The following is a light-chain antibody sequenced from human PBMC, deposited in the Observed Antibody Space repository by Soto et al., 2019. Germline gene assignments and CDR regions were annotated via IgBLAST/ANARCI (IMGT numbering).Light chain of an antibody. V-gene: IGLV2-8*01. J-gene: IGLJ2*01. CDR1: SSDVGANNY. Sequence: QSALTQPPSASGSPGQSVTISCSGTSSDVGANNYVSWYQQHPGKAPKLMMYEVTKRPSGVPDRFSGSKSGTTASLTVSGLQAADEADYYCSTFGGSKVFGGGTKLT. CDR2: EVT. CDR3: STFGGSKV.